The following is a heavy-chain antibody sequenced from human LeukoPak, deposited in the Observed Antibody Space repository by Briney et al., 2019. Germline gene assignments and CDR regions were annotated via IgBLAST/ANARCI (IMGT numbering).Heavy chain of an antibody. J-gene: IGHJ3*02. D-gene: IGHD6-19*01. CDR1: GFTFSRYA. Sequence: GGSLRLSCAASGFTFSRYAMSWVRQAPARGLEWVSAISGSGGGTYYADSVKGRFTISRDNSKNTLYLQMNSLRAEDTAIYYCAKPQWLTNDACDIWGLGTVVTVSS. V-gene: IGHV3-23*01. CDR3: AKPQWLTNDACDI. CDR2: ISGSGGGT.